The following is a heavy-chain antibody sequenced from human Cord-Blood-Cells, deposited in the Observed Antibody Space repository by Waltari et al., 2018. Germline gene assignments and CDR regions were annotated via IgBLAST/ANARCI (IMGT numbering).Heavy chain of an antibody. CDR2: ISAYNGNT. CDR3: ASQNWAKAFDI. D-gene: IGHD7-27*01. V-gene: IGHV1-18*04. CDR1: GSTFPSYG. Sequence: QVQLVQSGAEVKKPGASVKVSGKACGSTFPSYGISWGRQAPGQGLEWMGWISAYNGNTNYAQKLQGRVTMTTDTSTSTAYMELRSLRSDDTAVYYCASQNWAKAFDIWGQGTMVTVSS. J-gene: IGHJ3*02.